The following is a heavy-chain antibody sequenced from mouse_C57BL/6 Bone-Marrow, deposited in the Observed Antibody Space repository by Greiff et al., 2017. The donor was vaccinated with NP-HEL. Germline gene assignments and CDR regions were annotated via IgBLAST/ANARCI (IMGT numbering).Heavy chain of an antibody. V-gene: IGHV5-4*01. D-gene: IGHD2-10*01. CDR1: GFTFSSYA. J-gene: IGHJ3*01. CDR3: ARDLLWVFAY. CDR2: ISDGGSYT. Sequence: EVQRVESGGGLVKPGGSLKLSCAASGFTFSSYAMSWVRQTPEQRLEWVATISDGGSYTYYPDNVKGRFTISRDNAKNNLYLQMSHLKSEDTAMYYCARDLLWVFAYWGQGTLVTVSA.